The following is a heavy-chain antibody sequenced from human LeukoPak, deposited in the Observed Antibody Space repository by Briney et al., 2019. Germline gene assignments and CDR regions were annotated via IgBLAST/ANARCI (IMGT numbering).Heavy chain of an antibody. V-gene: IGHV1-2*02. CDR1: GYTFSDHF. J-gene: IGHJ3*01. Sequence: ASVKVSCKASGYTFSDHFLHWVRRAPGQGLQWMGWINSYSGGTSYGQSFRGRVTMTRDTSISTVYMEISGLTSDDTAVYFCARARKLADDAFDVWGQGSMVTVSS. CDR2: INSYSGGT. CDR3: ARARKLADDAFDV.